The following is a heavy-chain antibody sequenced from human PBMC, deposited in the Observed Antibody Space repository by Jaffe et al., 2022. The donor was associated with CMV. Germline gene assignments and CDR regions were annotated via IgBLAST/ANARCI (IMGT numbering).Heavy chain of an antibody. Sequence: QLQLQESGPGLVKPSETLSLTCTVSGGSISSSSYYWGWIRQPPGKGLEWIGSIYYSGSTYYNPSLKSRVTISVDTSKNQFSLKLSSVTAADTAVYYCARLEAPRGYYYDSSGYYDYWGQGTLVTVSS. CDR1: GGSISSSSYY. CDR2: IYYSGST. V-gene: IGHV4-39*01. D-gene: IGHD3-22*01. J-gene: IGHJ4*02. CDR3: ARLEAPRGYYYDSSGYYDY.